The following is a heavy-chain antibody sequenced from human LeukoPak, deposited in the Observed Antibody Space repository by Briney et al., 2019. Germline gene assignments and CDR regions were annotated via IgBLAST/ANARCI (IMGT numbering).Heavy chain of an antibody. V-gene: IGHV1-18*01. CDR1: GYTFTSYG. D-gene: IGHD2-21*02. Sequence: ASVKVSCKASGYTFTSYGISWVRQAPGQGLEWMGWISAYNGNTNYAQKFQGRVTITADESTSTAYMELSSLRSEDTAVYYCARTVVVAAIPYYYYYMDVWGKGTTVTISS. CDR3: ARTVVVAAIPYYYYYMDV. CDR2: ISAYNGNT. J-gene: IGHJ6*03.